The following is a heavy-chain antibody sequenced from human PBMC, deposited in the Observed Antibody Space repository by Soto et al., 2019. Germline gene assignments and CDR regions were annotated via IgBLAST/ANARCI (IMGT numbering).Heavy chain of an antibody. V-gene: IGHV3-30*18. CDR2: ISYDGSNK. Sequence: QVQLVESGGGVVQPGRSLRLSCAASGFTFSSYGMHWVRQAPGKGLEWVAVISYDGSNKYYADSVKGRFTISSDNSKNTLYLQMNSLRAEDTAVYYCAKETGTWGQGTLVTVSS. CDR3: AKETGT. J-gene: IGHJ5*02. CDR1: GFTFSSYG. D-gene: IGHD1-1*01.